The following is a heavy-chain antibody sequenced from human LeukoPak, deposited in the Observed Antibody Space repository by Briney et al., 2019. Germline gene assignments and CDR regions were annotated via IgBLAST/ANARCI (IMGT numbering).Heavy chain of an antibody. D-gene: IGHD3-10*01. V-gene: IGHV4-59*08. Sequence: SETLSLTCTVSGGSISSYYWSWIRQPPGKGLEWIGYIYYSGSTNYNPSLKSRVAISVDTSKNQFSLKLSSVTAADTAVYYCARQVDYYGSGTPLTTRFDYWGQGTLVTVSS. CDR3: ARQVDYYGSGTPLTTRFDY. CDR2: IYYSGST. CDR1: GGSISSYY. J-gene: IGHJ4*02.